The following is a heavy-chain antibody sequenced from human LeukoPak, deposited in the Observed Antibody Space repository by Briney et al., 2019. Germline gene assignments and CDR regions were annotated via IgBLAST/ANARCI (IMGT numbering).Heavy chain of an antibody. CDR3: ARDLGYCGGDCYSGSDWYFDL. V-gene: IGHV3-21*01. CDR1: GFTFSSYS. J-gene: IGHJ2*01. CDR2: ISSSSSYI. D-gene: IGHD2-21*02. Sequence: GGSLRPSCAASGFTFSSYSMNWVRQAPGKGLEWVSSISSSSSYIYHADSVKGRFTISRDNAKNSLYLQMNSLRAEDTAVYYCARDLGYCGGDCYSGSDWYFDLWGRGTLVTVSS.